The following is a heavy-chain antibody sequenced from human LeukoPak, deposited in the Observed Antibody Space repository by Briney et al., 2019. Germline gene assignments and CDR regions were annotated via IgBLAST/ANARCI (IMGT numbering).Heavy chain of an antibody. D-gene: IGHD1-26*01. CDR1: GFPFTSYY. Sequence: ASVKVSCKASGFPFTSYYIHWVRQAPGQGLEWMGIINPSGGRTTYARKFQGRVTMTRDTSTSTVYMELSSLRSEDTDTAVYYCAREGPGSGWFDPWGQGTLVTVSS. V-gene: IGHV1-46*01. J-gene: IGHJ5*02. CDR3: AREGPGSGWFDP. CDR2: INPSGGRT.